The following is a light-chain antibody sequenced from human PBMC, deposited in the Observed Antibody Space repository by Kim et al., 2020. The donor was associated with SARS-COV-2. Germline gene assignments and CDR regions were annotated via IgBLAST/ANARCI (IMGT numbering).Light chain of an antibody. CDR2: QVS. Sequence: DVVMTQSPLSLPVTLGQPASISCRSSQSLVHSDGSTYLHWLQQRPGQSPRRLIYQVSNRESGVPDRFSGSGSVSDFTLKISRVEAEDVGVYYCMQGTHWPWTLGQGTKVDIK. CDR1: QSLVHSDGSTY. CDR3: MQGTHWPWT. J-gene: IGKJ1*01. V-gene: IGKV2-30*02.